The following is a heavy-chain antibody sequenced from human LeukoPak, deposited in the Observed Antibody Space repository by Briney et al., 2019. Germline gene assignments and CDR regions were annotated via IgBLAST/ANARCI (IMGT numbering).Heavy chain of an antibody. CDR2: ISSSSSFI. CDR3: ARASGSYYRGIDY. V-gene: IGHV3-21*01. J-gene: IGHJ4*02. CDR1: GYTFSSYT. D-gene: IGHD1-26*01. Sequence: SGGSLRLSCAASGYTFSSYTMNWVRQAPGKGLEWVSSISSSSSFIYSPDSVKGRFTISRDNANNSLYLQMNSLRAEDTAVYYCARASGSYYRGIDYWGQGTLVTVSS.